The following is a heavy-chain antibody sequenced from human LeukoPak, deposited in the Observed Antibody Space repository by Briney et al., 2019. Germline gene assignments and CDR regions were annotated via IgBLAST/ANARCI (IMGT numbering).Heavy chain of an antibody. D-gene: IGHD2-21*02. Sequence: SETLSLTCTVSGGSISGSSYYWGWIRQHPGKGLEWIGYIYYSGSTYYNPSLKSRVTISVDTSKNQFSLKLSSVTAADTAVYYCARETAMTSLDYWGQGTLVTVSS. CDR3: ARETAMTSLDY. CDR1: GGSISGSSYY. V-gene: IGHV4-31*03. J-gene: IGHJ4*02. CDR2: IYYSGST.